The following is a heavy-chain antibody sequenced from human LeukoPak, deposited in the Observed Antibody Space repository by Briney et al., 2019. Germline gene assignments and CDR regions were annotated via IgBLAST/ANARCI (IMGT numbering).Heavy chain of an antibody. CDR2: KNLNSGNS. Sequence: ASVKVSCKASGYTFTKYDINWVRQATGQGLEWMGYKNLNSGNSAYAQKFQGRVTITTDASITTAYMDLSGLRSEDTALYYCAREGLDYWGQGTLVTASS. J-gene: IGHJ4*02. V-gene: IGHV1-8*03. CDR3: AREGLDY. CDR1: GYTFTKYD.